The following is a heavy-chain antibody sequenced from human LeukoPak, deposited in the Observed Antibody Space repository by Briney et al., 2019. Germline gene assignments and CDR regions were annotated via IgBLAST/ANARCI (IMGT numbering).Heavy chain of an antibody. CDR2: ISAYNGNT. Sequence: ASVKVSCKASGYTFTSYGISWVRRAPGQGLEWMGWISAYNGNTNYAQKLQGRVTMTTDTSTSTAYMELRSLRSDDTAVYYCARDYCSGGSCYSHYYYYMDVWGKGATVTVSS. J-gene: IGHJ6*03. D-gene: IGHD2-15*01. CDR1: GYTFTSYG. V-gene: IGHV1-18*01. CDR3: ARDYCSGGSCYSHYYYYMDV.